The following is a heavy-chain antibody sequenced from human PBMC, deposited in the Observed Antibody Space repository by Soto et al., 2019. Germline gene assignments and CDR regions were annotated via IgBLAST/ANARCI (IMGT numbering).Heavy chain of an antibody. Sequence: QVLLEQSGSVVKRPGSSVTVSCKASGGPFNNFIFTWVRQAPGQGLEWMGRIIPILNKTNYAQTFRGRVAITADTPASTSYIALTGLRFDDTAMYYCVKDFSGYTSLWGQGTLVSVTS. D-gene: IGHD3-3*01. V-gene: IGHV1-69*02. CDR1: GGPFNNFI. CDR3: VKDFSGYTSL. J-gene: IGHJ4*02. CDR2: IIPILNKT.